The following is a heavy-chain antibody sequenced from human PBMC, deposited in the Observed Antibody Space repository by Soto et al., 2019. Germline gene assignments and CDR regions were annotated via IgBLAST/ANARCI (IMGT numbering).Heavy chain of an antibody. CDR2: IYYSGST. D-gene: IGHD3-9*01. CDR3: AREPDILTGSRNDY. V-gene: IGHV4-30-4*02. CDR1: GGSISSGDYY. J-gene: IGHJ4*02. Sequence: PSETLSLTCTVSGGSISSGDYYWSWIRQPPGKGLEWIGYIYYSGSTYYNPSLKSRVTFSVEASKEQFSLKLSAVTAVVSAVYFCAREPDILTGSRNDYWGQGTLVTVSS.